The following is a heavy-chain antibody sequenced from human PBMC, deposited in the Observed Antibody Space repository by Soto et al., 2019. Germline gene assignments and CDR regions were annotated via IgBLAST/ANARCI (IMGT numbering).Heavy chain of an antibody. CDR2: IVVVSGST. D-gene: IGHD1-26*01. V-gene: IGHV1-58*02. Sequence: SVKVSCKASGFDFGSFGIQFLRQTRGRGLEWIGWIVVVSGSTNYARHFQGRVAISRDMSSSTAYLDLYDLKSDDTAVYFCSADHPHMAMGWPVWGQGTTVTVS. J-gene: IGHJ6*02. CDR1: GFDFGSFG. CDR3: SADHPHMAMGWPV.